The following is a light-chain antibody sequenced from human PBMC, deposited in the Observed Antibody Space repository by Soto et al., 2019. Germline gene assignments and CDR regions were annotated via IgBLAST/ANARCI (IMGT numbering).Light chain of an antibody. J-gene: IGKJ4*01. CDR2: AAS. CDR1: QSISSY. Sequence: DIQMTQSPSSLSASVGDRVTITCRASQSISSYVNWYQQKPGKAPKLLIYAASSLQSGVPSRFSGSGSGTDFTLTISSLQPEDFATDYCQQSYSTPLTFGGGTKVEIK. V-gene: IGKV1-39*01. CDR3: QQSYSTPLT.